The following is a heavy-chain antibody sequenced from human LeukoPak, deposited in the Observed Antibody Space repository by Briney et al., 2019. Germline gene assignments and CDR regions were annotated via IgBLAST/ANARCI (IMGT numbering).Heavy chain of an antibody. J-gene: IGHJ6*03. Sequence: QAGGSLRLSCAASGFTFSGSAMHWVRQASGKGLEWVGRIRSKANSYATAYAASVKGRFTISRDDSKNTAYLQMNSLKTEDTAVYYCTRHLATPPGYYYYMDVWGKGTTVTISS. D-gene: IGHD1-26*01. CDR1: GFTFSGSA. CDR3: TRHLATPPGYYYYMDV. V-gene: IGHV3-73*01. CDR2: IRSKANSYAT.